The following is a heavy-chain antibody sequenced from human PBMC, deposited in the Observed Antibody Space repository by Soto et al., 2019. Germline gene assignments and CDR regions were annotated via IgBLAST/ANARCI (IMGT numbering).Heavy chain of an antibody. D-gene: IGHD3-22*01. CDR1: GYTFTSYA. V-gene: IGHV1-3*01. J-gene: IGHJ4*02. Sequence: QVQLVQSGAEVKKPGASVKVSCKASGYTFTSYAMHWVRQAPGQRLEWMGWINAGNGNTQYSQKFQGRVTITRDTSASTAYMELSSLRSEDTAVYYCARDHGPDSSDYYYAGYWGQGTLVTVSS. CDR3: ARDHGPDSSDYYYAGY. CDR2: INAGNGNT.